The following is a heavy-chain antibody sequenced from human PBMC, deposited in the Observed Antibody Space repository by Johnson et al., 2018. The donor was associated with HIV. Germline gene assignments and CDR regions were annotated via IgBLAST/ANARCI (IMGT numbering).Heavy chain of an antibody. CDR3: ARPAGKMILVVDDSFHI. J-gene: IGHJ3*02. Sequence: QMLLVQSGGGVVQPGRSLRLSCAGSGFTFSDYYVTWIRQAPGKGLEWVSYISSSGTTKNYADSARGRFTISRDNVTNLVHLQMNSRRTEDTAVYYCARPAGKMILVVDDSFHIWGQGTMVTVSS. D-gene: IGHD2-21*01. V-gene: IGHV3-11*04. CDR2: ISSSGTTK. CDR1: GFTFSDYY.